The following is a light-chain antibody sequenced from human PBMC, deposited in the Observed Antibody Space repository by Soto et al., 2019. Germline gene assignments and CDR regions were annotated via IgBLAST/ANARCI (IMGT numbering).Light chain of an antibody. CDR1: HSIGSD. CDR2: DAS. Sequence: EIVLTQNPATLSVSACEGSALSFRASHSIGSDLAWYQQRPGQAPRLLIYDASTRATDIPARFSGTGSGTDFTLTIISLQSEDFAVYYCQQYNNWPPLTFGQGTRLES. CDR3: QQYNNWPPLT. J-gene: IGKJ5*01. V-gene: IGKV3-15*01.